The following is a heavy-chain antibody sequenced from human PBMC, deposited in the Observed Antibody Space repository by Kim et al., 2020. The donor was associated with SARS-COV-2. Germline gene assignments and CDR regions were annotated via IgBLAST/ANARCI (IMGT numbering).Heavy chain of an antibody. CDR3: ARFLNQMATIE. CDR1: GYSFTSSW. Sequence: GESLKISCKGSGYSFTSSWINWVRQVPGKGLEWMGRIDPSDSYTSYSPSFQGHVTISADKSISTAYLQWSSLKASDTAMYFCARFLNQMATIEWGQGTLVTVSS. V-gene: IGHV5-10-1*01. CDR2: IDPSDSYT. D-gene: IGHD5-12*01. J-gene: IGHJ4*02.